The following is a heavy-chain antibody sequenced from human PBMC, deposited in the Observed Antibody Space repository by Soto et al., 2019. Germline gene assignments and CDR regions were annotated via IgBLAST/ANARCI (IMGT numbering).Heavy chain of an antibody. CDR3: ARGLLVDDYYFDY. V-gene: IGHV1-69*02. CDR2: IIPILGIA. CDR1: GGTFSSYT. Sequence: QVQLVQSGAEVKKPGSSVKVSCKASGGTFSSYTISWVRQAPGQGLEWMGRIIPILGIANYAQKFQGRVTMTADKSTSTAYMELSSLRSEDTAVYYCARGLLVDDYYFDYWGQGTLVTVSS. J-gene: IGHJ4*02. D-gene: IGHD6-6*01.